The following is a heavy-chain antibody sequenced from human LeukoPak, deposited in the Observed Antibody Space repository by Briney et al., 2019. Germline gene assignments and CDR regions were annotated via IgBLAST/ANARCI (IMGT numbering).Heavy chain of an antibody. V-gene: IGHV4-59*01. J-gene: IGHJ3*02. CDR1: GDSINSDY. D-gene: IGHD5-24*01. CDR3: ARVGGKTTINNAAFEI. Sequence: SETLSLTCTVSGDSINSDYWNWLRQPPGKGLEWIGYIYHTGSTNYNPSLRSRVTISVDTSKKHFSLELTSVTAADTAIYYCARVGGKTTINNAAFEIWGQGTMVTVSS. CDR2: IYHTGST.